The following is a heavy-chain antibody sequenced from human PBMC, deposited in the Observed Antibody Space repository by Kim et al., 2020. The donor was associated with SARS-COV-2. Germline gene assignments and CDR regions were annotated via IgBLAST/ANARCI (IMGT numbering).Heavy chain of an antibody. V-gene: IGHV1-3*01. Sequence: TKYSQKFQGRVTITRDTSASTAYMELSSLRSDDTAVYYCARDLGPGEFDYWGQGTLVTVSS. J-gene: IGHJ4*02. CDR2: T. CDR3: ARDLGPGEFDY.